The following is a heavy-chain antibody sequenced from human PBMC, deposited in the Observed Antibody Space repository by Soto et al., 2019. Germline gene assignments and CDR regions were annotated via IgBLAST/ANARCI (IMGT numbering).Heavy chain of an antibody. CDR3: ARLEDIVVVPAAITYGMDV. Sequence: SQTLSLTCAISGDSVSSNSAAWNWIRQSPSRGLEWLGRTYYRSKWYNDYAVSVKSRITINPDTSKNQFSLQLNSVTPEDTAVYYCARLEDIVVVPAAITYGMDVWGQGXTVTVSS. CDR2: TYYRSKWYN. D-gene: IGHD2-2*02. CDR1: GDSVSSNSAA. J-gene: IGHJ6*02. V-gene: IGHV6-1*01.